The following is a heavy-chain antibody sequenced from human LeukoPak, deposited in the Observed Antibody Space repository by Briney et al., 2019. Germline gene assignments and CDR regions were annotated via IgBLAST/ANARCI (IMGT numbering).Heavy chain of an antibody. V-gene: IGHV4-39*01. D-gene: IGHD2-21*02. CDR2: GHYSGNT. Sequence: SETLSLPCTVSGGSISAISGGPYYWGWIRQPPGKVLEWIGSGHYSGNTYNRSLKSRVSISIDTYKNQFSLKLSSVTAADTDVSYCERHGHHGDHDYWGQGNLVTVSS. J-gene: IGHJ4*02. CDR1: GGSISAISGGPYY. CDR3: ERHGHHGDHDY.